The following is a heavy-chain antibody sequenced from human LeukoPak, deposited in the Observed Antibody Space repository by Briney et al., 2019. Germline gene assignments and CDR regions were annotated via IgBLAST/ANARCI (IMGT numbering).Heavy chain of an antibody. J-gene: IGHJ3*02. Sequence: PGGSLRLSCAASGFTFSSYNMNWVRQAPGKGLEWVSSITSSSSYIYYADSVKGRFTISRDNAKNSLYLQMNSLRAEDTAVYYCARAPPDCTNGVCSLGAFDIWGQGTMVTVSS. CDR1: GFTFSSYN. V-gene: IGHV3-21*01. CDR3: ARAPPDCTNGVCSLGAFDI. CDR2: ITSSSSYI. D-gene: IGHD2-8*01.